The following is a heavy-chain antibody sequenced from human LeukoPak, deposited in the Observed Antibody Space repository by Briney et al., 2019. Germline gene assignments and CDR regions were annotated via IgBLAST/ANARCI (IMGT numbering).Heavy chain of an antibody. CDR1: GLTFSSYA. V-gene: IGHV3-23*01. J-gene: IGHJ4*02. Sequence: GGSLRLSCAASGLTFSSYAMSWVRQAPGKGLEWVSAISGSGGSTYYADSVKGRSTISRDNSKNTLYLQMNSLRAEDTAVYYCAKGRISPIPSSFDYWGQGTLVTVSS. CDR2: ISGSGGST. D-gene: IGHD2-2*01. CDR3: AKGRISPIPSSFDY.